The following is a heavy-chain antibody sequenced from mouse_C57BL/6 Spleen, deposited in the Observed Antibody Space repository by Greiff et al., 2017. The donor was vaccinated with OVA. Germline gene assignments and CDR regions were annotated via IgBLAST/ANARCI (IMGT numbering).Heavy chain of an antibody. CDR1: GYAFSSSW. CDR3: ARDYDYDYFDV. D-gene: IGHD2-4*01. Sequence: SGPELVKPGASVKISCKASGYAFSSSWMNWVKQRPGKGLEWIGRIYPGDGDTNYNGKFKGKATLTADKSSSTAYMQLSSLTSEDSAVYFCARDYDYDYFDVWGTGTTVTVSS. J-gene: IGHJ1*03. CDR2: IYPGDGDT. V-gene: IGHV1-82*01.